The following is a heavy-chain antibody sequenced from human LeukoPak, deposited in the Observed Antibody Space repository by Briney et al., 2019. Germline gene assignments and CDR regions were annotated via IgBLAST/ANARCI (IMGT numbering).Heavy chain of an antibody. D-gene: IGHD4-23*01. Sequence: SETLSLTCAVHGGSFSGYHWNWIRQSPGKGLEWIGEINDRGRTNYNPSLKSRVTLSVDTSKKQFSLKLSSVTAADTAVYYCARDPTTVVTLPYYLDFWGQGTLVTVSS. CDR3: ARDPTTVVTLPYYLDF. V-gene: IGHV4-34*01. CDR2: INDRGRT. CDR1: GGSFSGYH. J-gene: IGHJ4*02.